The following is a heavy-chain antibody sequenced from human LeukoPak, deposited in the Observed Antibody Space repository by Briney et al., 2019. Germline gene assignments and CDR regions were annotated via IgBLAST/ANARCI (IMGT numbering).Heavy chain of an antibody. CDR3: AKGLTYYYDSSGYYYYYYYMDV. CDR1: GFTFSSYG. Sequence: GSLRLSCAASGFTFSSYGMNWVRQAPGKGLEWVAFIRYDGSNKYYADSVKGRFTISRDNSKNTLYLQMNSLRAEDTAVYYCAKGLTYYYDSSGYYYYYYYMDVWGKGTTVAVSS. D-gene: IGHD3-22*01. CDR2: IRYDGSNK. J-gene: IGHJ6*03. V-gene: IGHV3-30*02.